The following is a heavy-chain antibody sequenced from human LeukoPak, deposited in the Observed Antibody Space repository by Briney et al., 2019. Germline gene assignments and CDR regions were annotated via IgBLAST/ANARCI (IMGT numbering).Heavy chain of an antibody. CDR3: AREGTYYDSSGYYVS. CDR1: GFTFSSFA. D-gene: IGHD3-22*01. J-gene: IGHJ5*02. V-gene: IGHV3-23*01. Sequence: GGSLRLSCAASGFTFSSFAMTWVRQAPGKGREWVLVISGSGGRTYYADSVKGRFTLSRDNSNNTLSLEMSSLRAEDRAVYYCAREGTYYDSSGYYVSWGQGTLVTVSS. CDR2: ISGSGGRT.